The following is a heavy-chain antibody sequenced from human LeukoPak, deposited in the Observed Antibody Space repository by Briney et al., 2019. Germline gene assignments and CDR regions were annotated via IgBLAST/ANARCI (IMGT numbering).Heavy chain of an antibody. V-gene: IGHV1-2*02. CDR2: INPNSGGT. Sequence: ASVKVSCKASGYTFTGYYMHWVRQAPGQGLEWMGWINPNSGGTNYAQKFQGRVTMTRDTSISTAYMELSRLRSDDTAVYYCARSPKVGGIPYYFDYWGQGTLVTVSS. CDR3: ARSPKVGGIPYYFDY. D-gene: IGHD1-26*01. J-gene: IGHJ4*02. CDR1: GYTFTGYY.